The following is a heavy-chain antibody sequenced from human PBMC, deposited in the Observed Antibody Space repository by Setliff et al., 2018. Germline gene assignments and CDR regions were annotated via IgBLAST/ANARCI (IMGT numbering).Heavy chain of an antibody. D-gene: IGHD6-13*01. CDR3: AKDGSGSYDYLDY. J-gene: IGHJ4*02. Sequence: LRLSCAASGFTFSNYAMSWVRQAPGKGLEWVSTISGNDGRTYYADSVQGRFTISRDNSKNTLYLQMNSLSAEDTAVYYCAKDGSGSYDYLDYWGQGTLVTVSS. V-gene: IGHV3-23*01. CDR2: ISGNDGRT. CDR1: GFTFSNYA.